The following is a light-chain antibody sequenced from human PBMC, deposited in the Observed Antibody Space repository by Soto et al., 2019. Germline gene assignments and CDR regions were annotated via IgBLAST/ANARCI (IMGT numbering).Light chain of an antibody. CDR1: SSDVGGYNY. CDR3: SSYTSSSTLFV. CDR2: EVS. Sequence: QSVLAQPASVSGSPGQSITISCTGTSSDVGGYNYVSWYQQHPGKAPKLMIYEVSNRPSGVSNRFSGSKSGKTASLTIYGLQAEDEADYYCSSYTSSSTLFVFGTGTKVTVL. V-gene: IGLV2-14*01. J-gene: IGLJ1*01.